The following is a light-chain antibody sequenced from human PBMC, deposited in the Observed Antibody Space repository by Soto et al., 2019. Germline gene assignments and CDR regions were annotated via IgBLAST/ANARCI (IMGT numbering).Light chain of an antibody. J-gene: IGKJ1*01. V-gene: IGKV3-20*01. CDR2: GAS. CDR1: QSVSSSY. Sequence: IVLTQSPGTLSLSPGERDTLSCRASQSVSSSYLAWYQQKPGQAPRLLIYGASSKATGIPDRFSGSGSGTDFTLTISRLEPEDFAVYYCQQYGSSPQWTFGQGTKVDI. CDR3: QQYGSSPQWT.